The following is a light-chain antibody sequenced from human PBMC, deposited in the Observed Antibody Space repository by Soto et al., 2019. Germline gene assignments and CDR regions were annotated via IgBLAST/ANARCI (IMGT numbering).Light chain of an antibody. CDR2: GNS. CDR3: QSYDSSRYV. CDR1: SSNIGAGYD. J-gene: IGLJ1*01. V-gene: IGLV1-40*01. Sequence: QSVLTQPPSVSGAPVQRVTISCTGSSSNIGAGYDVHWYQQLPGTAPKLLIYGNSNRPSGVPDRFSGSKSGTSASLAITGLQAEDEADYYCQSYDSSRYVFGTGTKVTVL.